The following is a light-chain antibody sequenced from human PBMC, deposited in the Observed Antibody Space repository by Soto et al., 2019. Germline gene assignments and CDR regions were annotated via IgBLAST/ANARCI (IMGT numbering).Light chain of an antibody. J-gene: IGLJ2*01. Sequence: QSVLTQPASVSGSPGQSITISCTGTISDIGSYNLVAWYQQHPGKAPKLMIYEGTKRPSGVSNRFSGSKSGNTASLRISGLQAEDVADYYCCSYAGFSTLAFGGGTKVTVL. CDR3: CSYAGFSTLA. CDR1: ISDIGSYNL. CDR2: EGT. V-gene: IGLV2-23*01.